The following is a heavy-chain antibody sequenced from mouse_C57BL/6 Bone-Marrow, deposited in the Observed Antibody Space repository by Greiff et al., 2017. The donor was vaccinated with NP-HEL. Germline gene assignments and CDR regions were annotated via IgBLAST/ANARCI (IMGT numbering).Heavy chain of an antibody. CDR1: GYTFTDYY. Sequence: QVHVKQSGAELVRPGASVKLSCKASGYTFTDYYINWVKQRPGQGLEWIARIYPGSGNTYYNEKFKGKATLTAEKSSSTAYMQLSSLTSEDSAVYFCSLTGTFAMDYWGQGTSVTVSS. D-gene: IGHD4-1*01. J-gene: IGHJ4*01. V-gene: IGHV1-76*01. CDR2: IYPGSGNT. CDR3: SLTGTFAMDY.